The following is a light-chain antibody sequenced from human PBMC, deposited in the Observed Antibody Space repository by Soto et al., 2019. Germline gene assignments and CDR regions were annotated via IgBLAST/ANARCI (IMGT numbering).Light chain of an antibody. CDR3: QQYDSWPPIT. Sequence: EILMTQTQTTLSVSPGERATLSSRASQSVDSNLAWYQQRPGQAPRLLIYGASTRATGVPARFSGSGSGTEFTLTISSLQSEDFTVYYWQQYDSWPPITFGHVTRLEI. J-gene: IGKJ5*01. V-gene: IGKV3-15*01. CDR2: GAS. CDR1: QSVDSN.